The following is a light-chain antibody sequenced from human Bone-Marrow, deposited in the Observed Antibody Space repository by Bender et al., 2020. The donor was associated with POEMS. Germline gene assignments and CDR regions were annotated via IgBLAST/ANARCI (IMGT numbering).Light chain of an antibody. CDR3: TSYTTSTTWV. J-gene: IGLJ3*02. CDR2: DVS. V-gene: IGLV2-14*01. Sequence: QSALTQPASVSGSPGQSITISCTGTSSDVGTYNYVSWYQQHPGKAPKLMIYDVSHRPSGISNRFSGSKSGNTASLSIFGLQAEDEADYYCTSYTTSTTWVFGGGTKLTVL. CDR1: SSDVGTYNY.